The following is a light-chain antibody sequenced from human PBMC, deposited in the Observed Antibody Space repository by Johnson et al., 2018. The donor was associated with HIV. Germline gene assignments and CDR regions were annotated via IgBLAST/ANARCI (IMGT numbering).Light chain of an antibody. CDR1: SSNIGNNY. CDR3: GTWDSSLGYV. V-gene: IGLV1-51*02. Sequence: QSVLTQPPSVSAAPGQKVTISCSGSSSNIGNNYVSWYQQLPGTAHKLLIYENNKRPSGIPDRFSGSKSGTSATLGITGLQTGDEADYYCGTWDSSLGYVFGTGTKVTVL. J-gene: IGLJ1*01. CDR2: ENN.